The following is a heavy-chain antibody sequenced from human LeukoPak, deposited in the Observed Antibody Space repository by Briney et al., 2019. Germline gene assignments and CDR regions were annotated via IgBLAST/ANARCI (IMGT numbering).Heavy chain of an antibody. D-gene: IGHD2-2*01. J-gene: IGHJ6*03. CDR2: ISAYNGNT. V-gene: IGHV1-18*01. Sequence: ASVKVSCKASGYTFTSYGISWVRQAPGQGLEWMGWISAYNGNTNYAQKLQGRVTMTTDTSTSTAYMELRSLRSDDTAVYYCARSDIVVVPAQYYYMDVWGKGTTVTVSS. CDR1: GYTFTSYG. CDR3: ARSDIVVVPAQYYYMDV.